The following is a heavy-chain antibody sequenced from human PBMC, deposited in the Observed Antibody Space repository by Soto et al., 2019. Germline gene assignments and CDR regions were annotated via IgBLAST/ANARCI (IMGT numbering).Heavy chain of an antibody. CDR3: ARAPNSIVVVVAATPDD. CDR2: ISGSGDTT. J-gene: IGHJ4*02. Sequence: GGSLRLSCEASGFTFSNYGMNWVRQAPGKGLEWVSVISGSGDTTYYADSVKGRFTISRDNSKNTLYLQMNSLRAEDTALYYCARAPNSIVVVVAATPDDWGQGTLVTVSS. D-gene: IGHD2-15*01. V-gene: IGHV3-23*01. CDR1: GFTFSNYG.